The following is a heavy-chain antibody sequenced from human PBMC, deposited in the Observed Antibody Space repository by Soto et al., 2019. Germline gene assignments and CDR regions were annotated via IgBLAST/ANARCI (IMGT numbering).Heavy chain of an antibody. CDR3: ARGHNWGESAFEI. Sequence: SPTRSLTRTVSGDSKYTFYWGWHRQPAGKGLEWMGNIYHTESTSYNPGLRNRVTMSTDTARNQFSLRLRSVTAADTAVYYCARGHNWGESAFEIGGQGTMVT. D-gene: IGHD3-16*01. CDR1: GDSKYTFY. CDR2: IYHTEST. V-gene: IGHV4-59*01. J-gene: IGHJ3*02.